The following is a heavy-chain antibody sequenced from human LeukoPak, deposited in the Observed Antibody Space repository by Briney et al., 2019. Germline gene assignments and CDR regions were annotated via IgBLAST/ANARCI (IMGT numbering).Heavy chain of an antibody. CDR2: INPISGGT. V-gene: IGHV1-2*02. Sequence: ASVKVSCKASRYRFEGNYIHWVRQAPGQGLEWMGWINPISGGTKFAQKFQGRVTMTRDTSISTVYMELRRLRYDDTAAYYCARGPLEYCSGGTCYSGRNWFDPWGQGTLVTVSS. CDR1: RYRFEGNY. CDR3: ARGPLEYCSGGTCYSGRNWFDP. J-gene: IGHJ5*02. D-gene: IGHD2-15*01.